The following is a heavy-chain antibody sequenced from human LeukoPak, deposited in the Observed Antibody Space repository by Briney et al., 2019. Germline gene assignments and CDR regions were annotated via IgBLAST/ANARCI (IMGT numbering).Heavy chain of an antibody. V-gene: IGHV3-72*01. CDR2: TRNKANSYTT. CDR1: GFTFSDHY. J-gene: IGHJ5*02. CDR3: ARDHLPWDVRGLYWFDP. D-gene: IGHD3-10*01. Sequence: GSLRLSCAASGFTFSDHYMDWVRQAPGKGLEWVGRTRNKANSYTTEYAASVKGRFTISRGDSKNSLYLQMNSLKTEDTAVYYCARDHLPWDVRGLYWFDPGGQGTLGTVSA.